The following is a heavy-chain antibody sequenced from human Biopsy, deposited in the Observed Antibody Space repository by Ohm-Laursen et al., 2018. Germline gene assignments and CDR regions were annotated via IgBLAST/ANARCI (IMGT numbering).Heavy chain of an antibody. D-gene: IGHD3-9*01. V-gene: IGHV1-2*02. CDR2: INPNSGNA. J-gene: IGHJ6*02. CDR1: GYTFAGYY. CDR3: ARVPAYPSIDGYYGLDL. Sequence: GASVTVSCKASGYTFAGYYLHWVRQAPGHGLEWMGWINPNSGNANYAQSFQSRLTVTRDTSISTAYMELTSLTFDDTAIYYCARVPAYPSIDGYYGLDLWGQGTTVIVSS.